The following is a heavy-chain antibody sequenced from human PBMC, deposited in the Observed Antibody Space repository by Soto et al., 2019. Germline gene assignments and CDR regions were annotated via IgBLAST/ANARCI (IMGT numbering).Heavy chain of an antibody. V-gene: IGHV4-34*01. CDR1: GGSFSGYY. Sequence: QVQLQQWGAGLLKPSETLSLTCAVYGGSFSGYYWSWIRQPPGKGLEWIGEINHSGSTNYNPSLKSRVTISVDTSKNQFSLKLSSVSAADTAVYYCAREVVVVAATKTNDAFDIWGLGTMVTVSS. CDR2: INHSGST. D-gene: IGHD2-15*01. CDR3: AREVVVVAATKTNDAFDI. J-gene: IGHJ3*02.